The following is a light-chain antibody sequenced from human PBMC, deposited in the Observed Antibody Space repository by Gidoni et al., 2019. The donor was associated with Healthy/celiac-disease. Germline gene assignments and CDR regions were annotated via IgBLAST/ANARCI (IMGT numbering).Light chain of an antibody. J-gene: IGLJ3*02. V-gene: IGLV2-14*03. CDR3: SSYTSSSTLGV. CDR1: SSDVGCYNY. Sequence: QSAMTQPAYVSGSPGQSITISCTGTSSDVGCYNYVSWYQQHPGKAPKLMIYDVSNRPSGVSNRFSGSKSGNTASLTISGLQAEDEADYYCSSYTSSSTLGVFGGGTKLTVL. CDR2: DVS.